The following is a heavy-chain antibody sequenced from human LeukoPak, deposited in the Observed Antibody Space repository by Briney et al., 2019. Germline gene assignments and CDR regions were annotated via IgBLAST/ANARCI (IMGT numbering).Heavy chain of an antibody. V-gene: IGHV3-23*01. J-gene: IGHJ4*02. CDR1: GFTFSSYA. CDR3: AERDSSGYYAFFDY. Sequence: GGSLRLSCAASGFTFSSYAMSWVRQAPGKGLEWVSAISGSGGSTYYADSVKGRFTISRDNSKNTLYLQMNSLRAEDTAVYYCAERDSSGYYAFFDYWGQGTLVTVSS. D-gene: IGHD3-22*01. CDR2: ISGSGGST.